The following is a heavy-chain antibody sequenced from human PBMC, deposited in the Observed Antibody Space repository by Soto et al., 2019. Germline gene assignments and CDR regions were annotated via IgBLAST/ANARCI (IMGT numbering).Heavy chain of an antibody. CDR2: ISTYNGST. V-gene: IGHV1-18*01. Sequence: QVQLVQSGAEVKRPGASVKVSCKASGYTFASYGISWVRQAPGRGLEWVGWISTYNGSTHYALKLQGRVIMTADTSTSTAYMELKSLRSDDTAVYYCARDHCSSSKCYVEDWGQGTLVTVSS. J-gene: IGHJ4*02. D-gene: IGHD6-13*01. CDR3: ARDHCSSSKCYVED. CDR1: GYTFASYG.